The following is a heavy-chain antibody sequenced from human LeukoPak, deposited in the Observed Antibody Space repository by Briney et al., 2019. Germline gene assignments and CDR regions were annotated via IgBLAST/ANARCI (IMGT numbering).Heavy chain of an antibody. J-gene: IGHJ5*02. D-gene: IGHD5-12*01. CDR3: GKDGGQYNSGPEFDP. V-gene: IGHV3-23*01. CDR1: GIVFSNTA. Sequence: GGSLRLSCAASGIVFSNTAMNWARQSPGRGLEWISAISGGGERTFYADSVKGRFTISRDNSKNMVYLQMNSLRADDTAIYYCGKDGGQYNSGPEFDPRGQGVLVTVSS. CDR2: ISGGGERT.